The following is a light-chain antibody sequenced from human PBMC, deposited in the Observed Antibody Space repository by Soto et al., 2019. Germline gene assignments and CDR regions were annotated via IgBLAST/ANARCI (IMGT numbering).Light chain of an antibody. V-gene: IGKV1-39*01. CDR3: QQNYYIPYT. Sequence: DIQMTQSPSSLSVSVGDRVTMSCRTSQDIAFYLNWYQQKPGKAPQLLIYGESNLQHGAPSRFSGSGSGTDFTLTITSLQPEDFATYFCQQNYYIPYTFGQGTKLEI. J-gene: IGKJ2*01. CDR1: QDIAFY. CDR2: GES.